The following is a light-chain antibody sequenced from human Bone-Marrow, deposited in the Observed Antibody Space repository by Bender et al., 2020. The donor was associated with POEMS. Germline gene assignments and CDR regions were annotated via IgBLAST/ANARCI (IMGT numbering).Light chain of an antibody. CDR3: CSYAGSSTLRV. J-gene: IGLJ3*02. CDR2: DVN. Sequence: QSALTQPRSVSGSPGHSVTISCTGTDSDIGGYDYVSWYQQHPGKAPTVIIFDVNQRPSRVPDRFSASKSGNTASLTISGLQAEDEADYYCCSYAGSSTLRVFGGGTKLTVL. V-gene: IGLV2-11*01. CDR1: DSDIGGYDY.